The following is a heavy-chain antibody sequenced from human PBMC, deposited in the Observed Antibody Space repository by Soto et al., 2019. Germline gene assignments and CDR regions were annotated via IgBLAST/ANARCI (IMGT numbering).Heavy chain of an antibody. J-gene: IGHJ6*02. CDR3: ATACSGGSCPHPRYYGMDV. D-gene: IGHD2-15*01. CDR2: INHSGST. Sequence: SETLSLTCAVYGGSFSGYYWSWIRQPPGKGLEWIGEINHSGSTNYNPSLKSRVTISVDTSKNQFSLKLSSVTAADTAVYYCATACSGGSCPHPRYYGMDVWGQGTTVTVSS. V-gene: IGHV4-34*01. CDR1: GGSFSGYY.